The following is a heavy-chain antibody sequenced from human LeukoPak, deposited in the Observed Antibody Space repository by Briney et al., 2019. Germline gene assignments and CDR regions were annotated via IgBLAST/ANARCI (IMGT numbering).Heavy chain of an antibody. D-gene: IGHD6-13*01. CDR2: IIPIFGTA. CDR3: ARDYLIAAAVGNWFDP. Sequence: SVKVSCKASGGTFSSYAISWVRQAPGQGLEWMGRIIPIFGTANYAQKFQGRVTITTDESTSTAYMELSSLRSEDPAVYYCARDYLIAAAVGNWFDPWGQGTLVTVSS. V-gene: IGHV1-69*05. CDR1: GGTFSSYA. J-gene: IGHJ5*02.